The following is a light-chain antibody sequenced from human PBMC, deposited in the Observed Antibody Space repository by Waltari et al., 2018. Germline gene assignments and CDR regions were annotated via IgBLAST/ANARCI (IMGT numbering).Light chain of an antibody. J-gene: IGKJ2*03. CDR2: GAS. V-gene: IGKV3-20*01. Sequence: EIVLTQSPGTLSLSPGDRATLSCRASQSVSSNYLAWYQRKPGQAPRLLIYGASSRATGIPDRFSGSGTGTDFTLTISRLEPEDFAVFYCQQYGDMYSFGQGTRLEIK. CDR1: QSVSSNY. CDR3: QQYGDMYS.